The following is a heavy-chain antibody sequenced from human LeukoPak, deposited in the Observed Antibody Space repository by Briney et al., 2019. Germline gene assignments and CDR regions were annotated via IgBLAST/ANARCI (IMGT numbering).Heavy chain of an antibody. J-gene: IGHJ4*02. Sequence: GGSLRLSCAASGFTFSSYWMSWVRQAPGKGLKWVANIKQDGSERYYVDSVKGRLTISRDNAKNSLYLQMSSLRAEDTAVYYCARGPSGGNGFSYWGQGTLVTVSS. CDR2: IKQDGSER. D-gene: IGHD2-15*01. CDR1: GFTFSSYW. CDR3: ARGPSGGNGFSY. V-gene: IGHV3-7*04.